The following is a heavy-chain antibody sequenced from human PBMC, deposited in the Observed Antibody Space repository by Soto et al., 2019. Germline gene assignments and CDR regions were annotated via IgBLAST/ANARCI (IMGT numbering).Heavy chain of an antibody. CDR1: GYDFTAYD. J-gene: IGHJ6*02. CDR3: GRGPSPRAPAGGTPYYYGMDV. CDR2: MNPINGAT. V-gene: IGHV1-8*02. Sequence: GASVKVSCKASGYDFTAYDINWVRQASGQGLEWMGWMNPINGATGSARRFQGRVSMTRNTATGTAYLELTSLRSDDSAVYYCGRGPSPRAPAGGTPYYYGMDVRG. D-gene: IGHD6-13*01.